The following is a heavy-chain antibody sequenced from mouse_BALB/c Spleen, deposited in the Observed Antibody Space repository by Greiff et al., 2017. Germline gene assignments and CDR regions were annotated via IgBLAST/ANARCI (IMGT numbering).Heavy chain of an antibody. D-gene: IGHD2-3*01. J-gene: IGHJ1*01. V-gene: IGHV1-77*01. Sequence: QVQLQQSGAELARPGASVKLSCKASGYTFTDYYINWVKQRTGQGLEWIGEIYPGSGNTYYNEKFKGKATLTADKSSSTAYMQLSSLTSEDSAVYFCARYGLYDGYWYFDVWGAGTTVTVSS. CDR3: ARYGLYDGYWYFDV. CDR2: IYPGSGNT. CDR1: GYTFTDYY.